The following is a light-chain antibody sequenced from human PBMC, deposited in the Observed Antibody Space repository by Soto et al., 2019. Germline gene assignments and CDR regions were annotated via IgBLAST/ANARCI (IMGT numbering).Light chain of an antibody. Sequence: AVTQSPGTLSVAPGERDPLSCRVGHGVATDLAWYQQKPGQVPSLLIHGAFTRATGIPDRFSGSGSGTEFTLASSSLQSEDVAVYFCQEYDNWPPEGPFGQATKVEI. CDR2: GAF. CDR3: QEYDNWPPEGP. V-gene: IGKV3-15*01. J-gene: IGKJ1*01. CDR1: HGVATD.